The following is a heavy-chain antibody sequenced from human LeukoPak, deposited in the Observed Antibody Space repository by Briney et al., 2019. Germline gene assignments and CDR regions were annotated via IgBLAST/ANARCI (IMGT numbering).Heavy chain of an antibody. V-gene: IGHV1-8*01. J-gene: IGHJ1*01. CDR1: GYTFTSYD. CDR2: MNPNSGNT. Sequence: ASVKVSCKASGYTFTSYDINWVRQATGQGLEWMGRMNPNSGNTGYAQKFQGRVTITADESTSTAYMELSSLRSEDTAVYYCARESGGYFQHWGQGTLITVSS. CDR3: ARESGGYFQH.